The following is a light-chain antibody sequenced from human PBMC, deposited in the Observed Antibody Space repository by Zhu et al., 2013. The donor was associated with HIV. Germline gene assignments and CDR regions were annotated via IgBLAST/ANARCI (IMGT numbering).Light chain of an antibody. CDR2: DES. CDR3: QVWDSSGDPPYV. J-gene: IGLJ1*01. CDR1: NIGSES. Sequence: SYELTQPPSVSVAPGKTARITCGGNNIGSESVHWYQQKPGQAPVLVVYDESDRPSGIPERFSGSNSGNTATLTISRVEAGDEADYYCQVWDSSGDPPYVFGPGTELTVL. V-gene: IGLV3-21*01.